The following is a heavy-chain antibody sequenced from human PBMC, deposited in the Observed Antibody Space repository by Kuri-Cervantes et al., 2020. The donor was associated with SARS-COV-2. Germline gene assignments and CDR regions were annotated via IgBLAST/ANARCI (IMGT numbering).Heavy chain of an antibody. D-gene: IGHD2-2*01. J-gene: IGHJ3*02. CDR3: ARAPAYAGGAFDI. Sequence: LRLSCTVSGGSISSYYWSWIRQHPGKGLEWIGYIYYSGSTYYNPSLKSRVTISVDTSKNQFSLKLSSVTAADTAVYYCARAPAYAGGAFDIWGQGTMVTVSS. CDR2: IYYSGST. V-gene: IGHV4-31*03. CDR1: GGSISSYY.